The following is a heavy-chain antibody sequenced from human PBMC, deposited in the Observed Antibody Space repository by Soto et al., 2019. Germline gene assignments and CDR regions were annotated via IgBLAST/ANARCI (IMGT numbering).Heavy chain of an antibody. Sequence: ASVKVSCKASGGTFSSYAISWVRQAPGQGLEWMGGIIPIFGTANYAQKFQGRVTITADESTSTAYMELSSLRSEDTAVYYCARISAVYDFWSAYYANFDYWGQGTLVTVSS. CDR3: ARISAVYDFWSAYYANFDY. CDR2: IIPIFGTA. D-gene: IGHD3-3*01. CDR1: GGTFSSYA. J-gene: IGHJ4*02. V-gene: IGHV1-69*13.